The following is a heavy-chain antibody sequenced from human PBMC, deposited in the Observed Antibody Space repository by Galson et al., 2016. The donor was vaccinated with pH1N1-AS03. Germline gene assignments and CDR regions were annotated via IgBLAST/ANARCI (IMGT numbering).Heavy chain of an antibody. CDR2: INSGGSTT. D-gene: IGHD1-26*01. J-gene: IGHJ6*02. CDR1: GFTFSSYW. V-gene: IGHV3-74*01. Sequence: SLRLSCAASGFTFSSYWMHWVRQAPGKGLMWVARINSGGSTTTYADSVKGRFTISRDNAKNTLYLQMNSLRAEDTAVYYCARPSMAYYVGGDGLDVWGQGTTVTFSS. CDR3: ARPSMAYYVGGDGLDV.